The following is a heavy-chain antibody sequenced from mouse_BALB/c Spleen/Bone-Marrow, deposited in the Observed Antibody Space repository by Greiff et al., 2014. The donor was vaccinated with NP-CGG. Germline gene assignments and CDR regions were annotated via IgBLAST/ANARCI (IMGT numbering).Heavy chain of an antibody. Sequence: EVKLMESGGGLAKPGGSLQLSCAASGFTFSTYAMSWVRQTQEKRLEWVATISSSGSYTYYPDSVKGRFTISRDNAKNTLYLQMSSLRSEDTAMFYCSRLSMITTYFDVWGAGTTVTVSS. CDR1: GFTFSTYA. V-gene: IGHV5-9-3*01. D-gene: IGHD2-4*01. J-gene: IGHJ1*01. CDR3: SRLSMITTYFDV. CDR2: ISSSGSYT.